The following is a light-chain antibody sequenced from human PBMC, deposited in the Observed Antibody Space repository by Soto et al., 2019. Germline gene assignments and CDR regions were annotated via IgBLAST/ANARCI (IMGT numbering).Light chain of an antibody. CDR3: LQDYNYPYT. Sequence: AIQMTQSPSSLSVSVGDRVTITCRASQVIRNDLGWYQQKPGKAPKLLIYGTSNLQSGVPSRFSGSGSGTDFTLTISSLQPEDFATYYCLQDYNYPYTFGQGTKLEIK. V-gene: IGKV1-6*01. CDR1: QVIRND. J-gene: IGKJ2*01. CDR2: GTS.